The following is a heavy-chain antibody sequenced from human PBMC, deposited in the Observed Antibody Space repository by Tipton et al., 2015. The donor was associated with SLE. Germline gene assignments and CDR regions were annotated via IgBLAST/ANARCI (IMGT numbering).Heavy chain of an antibody. V-gene: IGHV4-61*02. CDR3: ASGYEQHLIS. CDR2: IFTNGTT. CDR1: GGSISSGTKY. J-gene: IGHJ5*02. Sequence: LRLSCTVSGGSISSGTKYWNWIRQTAGKGLEWVGRIFTNGTTNYNPSLKSRVTISVDTSKNQFSLKLTSVTAADTAVYYCASGYEQHLISWGQGTLVTVSS. D-gene: IGHD6-13*01.